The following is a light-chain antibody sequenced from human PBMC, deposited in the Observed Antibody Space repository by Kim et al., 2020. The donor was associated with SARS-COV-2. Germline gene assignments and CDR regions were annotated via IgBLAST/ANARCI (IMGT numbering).Light chain of an antibody. Sequence: SVSPGERATLSCRASQSVSSNLAWYQQKPGQAPRLLIYGASTRATGIPARFSGSGSGTEFTLTISSLQSEDFAVYYCQQYNNWVTFGGGTKVEIK. CDR3: QQYNNWVT. V-gene: IGKV3-15*01. CDR2: GAS. J-gene: IGKJ4*01. CDR1: QSVSSN.